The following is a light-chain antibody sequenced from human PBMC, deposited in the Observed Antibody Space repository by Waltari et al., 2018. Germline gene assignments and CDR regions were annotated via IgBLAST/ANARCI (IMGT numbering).Light chain of an antibody. J-gene: IGKJ4*01. V-gene: IGKV1-16*01. CDR1: QAINIY. CDR3: QQYYTSPL. Sequence: DIQLTQSPSSLSASLGESVTITCRASQAINIYLGWFQQKPGKAPKSLIYAATSLQSGVPDRFSGSGSGTDFTLTISSLQAEDVAVYNCQQYYTSPLFGGGTKVEIK. CDR2: AAT.